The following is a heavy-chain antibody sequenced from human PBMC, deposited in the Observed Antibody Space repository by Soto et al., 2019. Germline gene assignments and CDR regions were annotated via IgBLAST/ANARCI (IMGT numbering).Heavy chain of an antibody. Sequence: EVQLVESGGGLVKPGGSLRLSCAASGFTFSNAWMNWVRQAPGKGLEWVGRIKSKTDGGTTDYAAPVKGRFTISRDDSKNTLYLQMNSLKTEDTAVYYCTTDPQWELRPVLYYFDYWGQGTLVTVSS. J-gene: IGHJ4*02. D-gene: IGHD1-26*01. V-gene: IGHV3-15*07. CDR2: IKSKTDGGTT. CDR3: TTDPQWELRPVLYYFDY. CDR1: GFTFSNAW.